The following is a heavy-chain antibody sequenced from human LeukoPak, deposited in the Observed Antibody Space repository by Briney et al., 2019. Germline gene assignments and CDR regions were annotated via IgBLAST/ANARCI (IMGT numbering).Heavy chain of an antibody. CDR3: ARSGDNEMATIPY. CDR2: INTKTGNP. CDR1: GYTFSSYA. D-gene: IGHD5-24*01. V-gene: IGHV7-4-1*02. J-gene: IGHJ4*02. Sequence: GASVKVSCKASGYTFSSYAMNWVRQAPGQGLEWMGWINTKTGNPTYAQGFTGRFVFSLDTSVSTAYLQISSLKAEDTAVYYCARSGDNEMATIPYWGQGTLVTVSS.